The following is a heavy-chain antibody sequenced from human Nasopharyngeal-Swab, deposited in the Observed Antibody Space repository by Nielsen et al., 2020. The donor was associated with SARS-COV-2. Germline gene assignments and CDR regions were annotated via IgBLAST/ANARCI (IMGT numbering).Heavy chain of an antibody. CDR2: ISGSGGTT. CDR1: GFTFNNYA. D-gene: IGHD6-19*01. V-gene: IGHV3-23*01. CDR3: AKDRGSGWYRLAS. J-gene: IGHJ5*02. Sequence: GESLKISCAASGFTFNNYAMSWVRQAPGKGLEWVSAISGSGGTTYYAESVKGRFTISRDDSKNTLYLQMNSLRAEDTAVYYCAKDRGSGWYRLASWGLGTLVTVSS.